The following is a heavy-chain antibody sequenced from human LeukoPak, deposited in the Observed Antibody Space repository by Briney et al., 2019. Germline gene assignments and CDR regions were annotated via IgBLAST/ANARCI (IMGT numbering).Heavy chain of an antibody. D-gene: IGHD4-17*01. Sequence: GGSLRLSCVASGFTFADHAMHWVRRAPGQGLEWVTGINWNNDGIVYAASVKGRFTVSRDNAKNTLYLQMNGLRAEDTAVYYCQTTVTGWFDPWGQGTLVTVSS. CDR3: QTTVTGWFDP. J-gene: IGHJ5*01. CDR2: INWNNDGI. CDR1: GFTFADHA. V-gene: IGHV3-9*01.